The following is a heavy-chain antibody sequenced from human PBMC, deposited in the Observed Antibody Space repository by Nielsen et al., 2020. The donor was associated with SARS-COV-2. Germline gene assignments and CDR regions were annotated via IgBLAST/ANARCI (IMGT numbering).Heavy chain of an antibody. V-gene: IGHV3-9*01. D-gene: IGHD2-15*01. CDR3: ATLGGGYYYYYGMDV. CDR2: ISWNSGSI. J-gene: IGHJ6*02. CDR1: GFTFDDYA. Sequence: LSLTCAASGFTFDDYAMHWVRQAPGKGLEWVSGISWNSGSIGYADSVKGRFTISRDNAKNSLYLQMNSLRAEDTALYYCATLGGGYYYYYGMDVWGQGTTVTVSS.